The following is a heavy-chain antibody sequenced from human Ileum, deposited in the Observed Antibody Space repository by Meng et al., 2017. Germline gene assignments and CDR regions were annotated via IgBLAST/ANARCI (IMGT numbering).Heavy chain of an antibody. CDR2: IFHGGTT. Sequence: QGQRQGSGPGLVKPSGTLSLTCAVSGDSISSGNWWNWVRQSPGKGLEWIGEIFHGGTTNYNPSLKNRVTLLMDKSKNQFSLQLTSVTAADTAVFYCARGIGDIRVGFDYWGQGILVTVSS. V-gene: IGHV4-4*02. D-gene: IGHD5-12*01. J-gene: IGHJ4*02. CDR3: ARGIGDIRVGFDY. CDR1: GDSISSGNW.